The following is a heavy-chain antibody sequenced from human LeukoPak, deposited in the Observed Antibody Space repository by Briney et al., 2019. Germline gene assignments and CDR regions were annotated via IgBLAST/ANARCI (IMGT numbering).Heavy chain of an antibody. CDR3: ARKSPGGGDGILDY. J-gene: IGHJ4*02. D-gene: IGHD2-21*02. CDR1: GGSMNTYY. CDR2: IYYSGST. V-gene: IGHV4-59*01. Sequence: SETLSLTCTVSGGSMNTYYWSWVRQPPGKGLEWIGYIYYSGSTTYNPSLKSRVTISVDTSKNQSSLNLSSVTAADTAVYYCARKSPGGGDGILDYWGQGTLVTVSS.